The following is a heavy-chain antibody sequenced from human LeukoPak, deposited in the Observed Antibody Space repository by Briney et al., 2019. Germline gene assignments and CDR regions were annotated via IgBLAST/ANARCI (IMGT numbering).Heavy chain of an antibody. CDR2: IYPGDSDT. Sequence: GESLKISCKGSGYTFASYWIGWVRQMPGKGLEWMGIIYPGDSDTRYSPPLQGQVTISADKSIGTAYLQWSSLKASDTAMYYCARQLGTSSNYYYYYMDIWGTGTTVTVSS. CDR3: ARQLGTSSNYYYYYMDI. CDR1: GYTFASYW. V-gene: IGHV5-51*01. J-gene: IGHJ6*03. D-gene: IGHD6-6*01.